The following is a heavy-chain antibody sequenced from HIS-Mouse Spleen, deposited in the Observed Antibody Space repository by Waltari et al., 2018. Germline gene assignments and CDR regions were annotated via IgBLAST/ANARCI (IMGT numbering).Heavy chain of an antibody. CDR1: GYTFTGDY. J-gene: IGHJ2*01. CDR3: ARDKTGTWYFDL. D-gene: IGHD1-7*01. V-gene: IGHV1-2*02. Sequence: QGQLVQSGAEVKKPGASVKVSCTASGYTFTGDYLPWGRQAPGQGLEWMGWINPNSGGTNYAQKFQGRVTMTRDTSISTAYMELSRLRSDDTAVYYCARDKTGTWYFDLWGRGTLVTVYS. CDR2: INPNSGGT.